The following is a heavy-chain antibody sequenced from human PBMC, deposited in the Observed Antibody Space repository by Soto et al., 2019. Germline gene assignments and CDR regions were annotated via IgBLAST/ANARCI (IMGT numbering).Heavy chain of an antibody. V-gene: IGHV3-74*01. CDR2: INSDGGST. D-gene: IGHD2-2*01. J-gene: IGHJ4*02. Sequence: GKGLVWVSRINSDGGSTSYADSVKGRFTISRDNAKNTLYLQMNSLRAEDTAVYYCATDCSSTSCYAGGDYWGQRT. CDR3: ATDCSSTSCYAGGDY.